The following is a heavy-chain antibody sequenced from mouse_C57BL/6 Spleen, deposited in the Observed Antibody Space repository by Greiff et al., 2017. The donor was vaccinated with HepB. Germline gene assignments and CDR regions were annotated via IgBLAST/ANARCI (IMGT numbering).Heavy chain of an antibody. D-gene: IGHD1-1*01. V-gene: IGHV1-18*01. Sequence: EVQLQQSGPELVKPGASVKIPCKASGYTFTDYNMDWVKQSHGKSLEWIGDINPNNGGTIYNQKFKGKATLTVDKSSSTAYMELRSLTSEDTAVYYCARSGVPLLPYYFDYWGQGTTLTVSS. CDR3: ARSGVPLLPYYFDY. CDR1: GYTFTDYN. J-gene: IGHJ2*01. CDR2: INPNNGGT.